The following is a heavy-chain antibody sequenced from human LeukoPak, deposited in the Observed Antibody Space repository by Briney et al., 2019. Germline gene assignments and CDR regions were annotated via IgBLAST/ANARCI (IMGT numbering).Heavy chain of an antibody. D-gene: IGHD4-17*01. Sequence: ASVKVSCKASGYSFSGYAISWVRQAPGQGLEWMGRISAYSGDTKYAQNFQGRLTMTTDTSTSTAYMELRSLRSDDTAVYFCARPATSYGDYGWYFDLWGRGTLVTVSS. CDR1: GYSFSGYA. V-gene: IGHV1-18*04. CDR3: ARPATSYGDYGWYFDL. J-gene: IGHJ2*01. CDR2: ISAYSGDT.